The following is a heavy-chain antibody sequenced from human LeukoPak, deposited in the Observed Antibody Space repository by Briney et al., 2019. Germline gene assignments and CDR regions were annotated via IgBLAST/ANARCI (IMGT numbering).Heavy chain of an antibody. CDR3: ARGGGYYYYYMDV. CDR2: IKQDGSEK. Sequence: GGSLRLSCAASGFTFSSYWMSWVRQAPGKGLEWVGNIKQDGSEKYYVDSVKGRFTIYRDNAKNSLYLQMNSLRAEDTAVYYCARGGGYYYYYMDVWGKGTTVTVSS. CDR1: GFTFSSYW. V-gene: IGHV3-7*01. J-gene: IGHJ6*03. D-gene: IGHD3-10*01.